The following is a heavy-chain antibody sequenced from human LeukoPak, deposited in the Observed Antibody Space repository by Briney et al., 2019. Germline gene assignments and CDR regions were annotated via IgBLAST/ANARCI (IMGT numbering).Heavy chain of an antibody. CDR2: IYYSGST. D-gene: IGHD6-19*01. J-gene: IGHJ4*02. CDR3: ARMALADYFDY. CDR1: GGSISSGNNY. Sequence: SETLSLTCTVSGGSISSGNNYWGWIRQPPGRGLEWIASIYYSGSTQYNPSLRSRVTISVDTSKNQFSLKLSSVTAPDTAVYYCARMALADYFDYWGQGSLVTVSS. V-gene: IGHV4-39*01.